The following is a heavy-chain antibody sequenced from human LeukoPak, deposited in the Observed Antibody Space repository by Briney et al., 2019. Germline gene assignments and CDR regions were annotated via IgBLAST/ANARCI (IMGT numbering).Heavy chain of an antibody. CDR1: GYTFTSYG. J-gene: IGHJ4*02. Sequence: ASVKVSCKASGYTFTSYGISWVRQAPGQGLEWMGWISAYNGNTNYAQKLQGRVTMTTDTSTSTAYMELRSLRSDDTAVYYCARDLGVVVAADYFDYWGRGTLVTVSS. D-gene: IGHD2-15*01. CDR2: ISAYNGNT. CDR3: ARDLGVVVAADYFDY. V-gene: IGHV1-18*04.